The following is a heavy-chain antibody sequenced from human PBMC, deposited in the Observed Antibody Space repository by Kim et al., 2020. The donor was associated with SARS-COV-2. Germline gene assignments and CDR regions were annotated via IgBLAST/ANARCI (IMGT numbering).Heavy chain of an antibody. V-gene: IGHV3-23*01. CDR3: AKGGSTLGPCDY. D-gene: IGHD7-27*01. J-gene: IGHJ4*02. Sequence: YATTVRGLFTTPRDNSKDTLYLQMNSLRAEDTAVYYCAKGGSTLGPCDYWGQGTLVTVSS.